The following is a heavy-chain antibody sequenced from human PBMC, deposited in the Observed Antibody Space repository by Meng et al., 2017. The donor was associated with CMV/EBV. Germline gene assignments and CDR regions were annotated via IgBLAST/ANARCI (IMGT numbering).Heavy chain of an antibody. CDR1: FTGYY. CDR3: ARVGLVYCSSTSCRNWFDP. J-gene: IGHJ5*02. D-gene: IGHD2-2*01. Sequence: FTGYYMHWVRQAPGQGLEWMGWINPNSGGTNYAQKFQGRVTMTRDTSISTAYMELSRLRSDDTAAYYCARVGLVYCSSTSCRNWFDPWGQGTLVTVSS. V-gene: IGHV1-2*02. CDR2: INPNSGGT.